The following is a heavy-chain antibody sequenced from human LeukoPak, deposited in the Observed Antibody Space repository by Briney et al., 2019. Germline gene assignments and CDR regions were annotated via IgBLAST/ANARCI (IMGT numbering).Heavy chain of an antibody. CDR1: GFIVSSCE. CDR2: INQDGSQK. V-gene: IGHV3-7*03. Sequence: GGSLRLSCAVSGFIVSSCEMNWVRQAPGKGLEWVANINQDGSQKYYVDSVRGRFTISRDNSKNSLDLQMNSLRAEDAAMYFCASHSVAVLPIATFDYWGQGTLVTVSS. CDR3: ASHSVAVLPIATFDY. J-gene: IGHJ4*02. D-gene: IGHD2-21*01.